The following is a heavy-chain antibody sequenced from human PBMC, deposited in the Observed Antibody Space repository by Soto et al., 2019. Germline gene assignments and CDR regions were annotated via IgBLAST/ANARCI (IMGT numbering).Heavy chain of an antibody. CDR3: ARGARGLRYFEWPRHFEY. Sequence: PGGSLRLSCAASGFTFSSYDMHWVRQATGKGLEWVSAIGTAGDTYYPGSVKGRFTISRENAKNSLYLQMKSLRAGDTAVYYCARGARGLRYFEWPRHFEYWGQGT. CDR2: IGTAGDT. D-gene: IGHD3-9*01. CDR1: GFTFSSYD. J-gene: IGHJ4*02. V-gene: IGHV3-13*01.